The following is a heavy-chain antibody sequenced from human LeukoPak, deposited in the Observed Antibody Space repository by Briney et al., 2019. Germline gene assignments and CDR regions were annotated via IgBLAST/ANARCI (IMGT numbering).Heavy chain of an antibody. J-gene: IGHJ4*02. D-gene: IGHD3-22*01. CDR3: ARVPGYDSSGYFDY. V-gene: IGHV3-23*01. CDR2: ISGSGGST. CDR1: GFTFSSYA. Sequence: GGSLRLSCAASGFTFSSYAMSWVRQAPGKGLEWVSAISGSGGSTYYADSVKGRFTISRDNSKNTLYLQMNSLRAEDTAFYYCARVPGYDSSGYFDYWGQGTLVTVSS.